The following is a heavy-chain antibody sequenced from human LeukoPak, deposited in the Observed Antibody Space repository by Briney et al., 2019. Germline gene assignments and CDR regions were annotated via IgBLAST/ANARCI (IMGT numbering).Heavy chain of an antibody. J-gene: IGHJ4*02. CDR1: GGTFSSYA. D-gene: IGHD6-13*01. CDR2: IIPIFGTA. Sequence: SVKVSCKASGGTFSSYAISWVGQAPGQGLGWMGGIIPIFGTANYAQKFQGRVTITADKSTSTAYMELSSLRSEDTAVYYCARSSIIAAAGPYYFDYWGQGTLVTVSS. V-gene: IGHV1-69*06. CDR3: ARSSIIAAAGPYYFDY.